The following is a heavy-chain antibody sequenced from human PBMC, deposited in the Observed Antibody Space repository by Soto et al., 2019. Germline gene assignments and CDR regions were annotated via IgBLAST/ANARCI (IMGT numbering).Heavy chain of an antibody. V-gene: IGHV3-48*02. D-gene: IGHD6-19*01. J-gene: IGHJ4*02. CDR2: ISSSSSTI. Sequence: EVQLVESGGGLVQPGGSLRLSCAASGFTFSSYSMNWVRQAPGKGLEWVSYISSSSSTIYYADSVKGRFTISRDNAKNSLYLQMNSLRDEDTAVYYWARDPTRYIAVAGTFDYWGQGTLVTVSS. CDR1: GFTFSSYS. CDR3: ARDPTRYIAVAGTFDY.